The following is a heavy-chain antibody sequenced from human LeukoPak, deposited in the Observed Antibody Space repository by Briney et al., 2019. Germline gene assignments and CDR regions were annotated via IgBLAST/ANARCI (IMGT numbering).Heavy chain of an antibody. CDR3: ARAPSRGYDFDY. V-gene: IGHV4-59*01. CDR2: IYDSGST. Sequence: SETLSLTCTVSGGSISSYYWNWIRQPPGKGLEWIGYIYDSGSTNYNPSLKSRVTISVDTSKNQFSLKLSSVTAADTAVYYCARAPSRGYDFDYWGQGTLVTVSS. D-gene: IGHD5-12*01. J-gene: IGHJ4*02. CDR1: GGSISSYY.